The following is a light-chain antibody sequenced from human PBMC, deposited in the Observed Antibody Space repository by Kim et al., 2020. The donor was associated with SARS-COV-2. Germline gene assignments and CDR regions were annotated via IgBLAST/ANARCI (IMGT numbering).Light chain of an antibody. Sequence: GQRVTISCSGSSSNIGRNAVSWYQQVPGTAPKFLIYSNSRRPSGVPDRFPGSSSGTAASLAISGLQSEDEADYYCASWDDSLHGPVFGGGTQLTVL. CDR3: ASWDDSLHGPV. CDR1: SSNIGRNA. J-gene: IGLJ2*01. CDR2: SNS. V-gene: IGLV1-44*01.